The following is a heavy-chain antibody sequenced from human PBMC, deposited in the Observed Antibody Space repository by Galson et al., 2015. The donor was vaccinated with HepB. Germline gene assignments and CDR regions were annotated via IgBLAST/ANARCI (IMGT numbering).Heavy chain of an antibody. CDR3: SRRGNGFNLPDFDY. D-gene: IGHD5-24*01. V-gene: IGHV4-39*01. Sequence: LSLTCTVSGGSFSNSDYYWAWIRQSPGKGLEWIGSIYYRGRTYYNPSLKSRITMSVDTSKNQFSLKLTSVTDADTAVYFCSRRGNGFNLPDFDYWGQGSLVTVSS. CDR2: IYYRGRT. CDR1: GGSFSNSDYY. J-gene: IGHJ4*02.